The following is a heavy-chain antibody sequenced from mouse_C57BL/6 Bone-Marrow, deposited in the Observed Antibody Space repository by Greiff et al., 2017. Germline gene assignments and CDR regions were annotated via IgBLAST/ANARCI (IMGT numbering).Heavy chain of an antibody. CDR1: GFTFSDAW. D-gene: IGHD2-10*02. CDR3: TRRVYGNFCYFEY. CDR2: IRNKANNHAT. V-gene: IGHV6-6*01. J-gene: IGHJ2*01. Sequence: DVKLVESGGGLVQPGGSMKLSCAASGFTFSDAWMDWVRQFPETGLECVAEIRNKANNHATHYPVSVKGRFTIPRDDPKCSVYLQLNSLRAADTGIYDCTRRVYGNFCYFEYCGQCTTLTVSS.